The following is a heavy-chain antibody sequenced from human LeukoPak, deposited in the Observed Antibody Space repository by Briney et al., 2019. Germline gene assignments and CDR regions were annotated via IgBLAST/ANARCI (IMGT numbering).Heavy chain of an antibody. Sequence: PSETLSLTCTVSGGSISSGGYYWSWIRQHPGKGLEWIGYIYYSGSTYYNSSLKSRVTISVDTSKNQFSLKLSSVTAADTAVYYCARGRSNYGMDVWGQGTTVTVSS. CDR3: ARGRSNYGMDV. CDR2: IYYSGST. V-gene: IGHV4-31*03. J-gene: IGHJ6*02. CDR1: GGSISSGGYY.